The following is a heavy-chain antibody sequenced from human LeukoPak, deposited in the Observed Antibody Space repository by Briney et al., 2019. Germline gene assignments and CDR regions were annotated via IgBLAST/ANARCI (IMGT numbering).Heavy chain of an antibody. CDR2: MNPNSGST. Sequence: ASVKVSCKASGYTFSNYDFNWMRQATGQGLEWMGWMNPNSGSTGYSQKFQGRVTMTRNTSISTAYMELSSLRSEDTAVYYCARGLRDFWSGYFPFVDPWGQGTLVTVSS. CDR1: GYTFSNYD. V-gene: IGHV1-8*01. J-gene: IGHJ5*02. CDR3: ARGLRDFWSGYFPFVDP. D-gene: IGHD3-3*01.